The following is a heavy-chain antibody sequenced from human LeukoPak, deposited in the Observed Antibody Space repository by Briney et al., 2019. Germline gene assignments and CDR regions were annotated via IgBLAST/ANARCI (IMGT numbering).Heavy chain of an antibody. CDR3: ARGRGSGRFSEFDY. J-gene: IGHJ4*02. D-gene: IGHD2-15*01. Sequence: GGSLRLSCAASGFTVSSNYMSWVRQAPGRGLEWVPAIYSGGSTHYADSVKGRFIISRDNSKNTLYLQMSSLTAEDTAVYYCARGRGSGRFSEFDYWGQGTLVTVSS. CDR2: IYSGGST. CDR1: GFTVSSNY. V-gene: IGHV3-53*01.